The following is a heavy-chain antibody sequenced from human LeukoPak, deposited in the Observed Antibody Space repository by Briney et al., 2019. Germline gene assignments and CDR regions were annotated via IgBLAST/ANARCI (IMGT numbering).Heavy chain of an antibody. Sequence: GGSLRLSCAASGFTFSTYSMNWVRQAPGKGLEWISYISSSSSTIYYADSVKGRFTISRDNSKNTLYLQMNSLRAEDTAVYYCAKESRKLRFSAYFDYWGQGTLVTVSS. J-gene: IGHJ4*02. D-gene: IGHD4-17*01. V-gene: IGHV3-48*01. CDR2: ISSSSSTI. CDR3: AKESRKLRFSAYFDY. CDR1: GFTFSTYS.